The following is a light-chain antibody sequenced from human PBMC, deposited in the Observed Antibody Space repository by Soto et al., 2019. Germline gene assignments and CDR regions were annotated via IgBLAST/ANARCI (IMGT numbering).Light chain of an antibody. CDR2: GIS. J-gene: IGLJ7*01. CDR1: SSNIGAGYD. V-gene: IGLV1-40*01. Sequence: QSVLTQPPSVSGAPGQRVTISCTGSSSNIGAGYDVHWYQQLPGTAPKLLIYGISNRPSGVPDRFSGSKSGTSASLAITGLQAEDDADYYCQSYDSSLSGAAVFGGGTQLTVL. CDR3: QSYDSSLSGAAV.